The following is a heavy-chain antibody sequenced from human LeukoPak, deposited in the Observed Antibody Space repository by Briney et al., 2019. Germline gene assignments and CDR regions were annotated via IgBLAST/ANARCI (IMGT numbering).Heavy chain of an antibody. D-gene: IGHD2-15*01. CDR1: GYTFTSYD. CDR3: ARGPGGYCSGGSCYSDY. J-gene: IGHJ4*02. V-gene: IGHV1-8*01. Sequence: ASVKVSCKASGYTFTSYDINWVRQATGQGLEWMGWTNPNSGNTGYAQKFQGRVAMTRNTSISTAYMELSSLRSEDTAVYYCARGPGGYCSGGSCYSDYWGQGTLVTVSS. CDR2: TNPNSGNT.